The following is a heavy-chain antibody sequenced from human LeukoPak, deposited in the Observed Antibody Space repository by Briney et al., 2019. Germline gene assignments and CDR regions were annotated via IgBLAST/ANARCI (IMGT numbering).Heavy chain of an antibody. V-gene: IGHV1-69*13. CDR3: ARAPGIAAAVLDY. Sequence: SVKLSCNASGGTFSSYAISWVRQAPGQGLEWMGGIIPIFGTANYAQKFQGRVTITADESTSTAYMELSSLRSEDTAVYYCARAPGIAAAVLDYWGQGTLVTVSS. D-gene: IGHD6-13*01. CDR2: IIPIFGTA. J-gene: IGHJ4*02. CDR1: GGTFSSYA.